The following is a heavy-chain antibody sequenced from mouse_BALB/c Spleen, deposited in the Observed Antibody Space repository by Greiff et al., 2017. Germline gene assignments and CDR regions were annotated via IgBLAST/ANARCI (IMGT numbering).Heavy chain of an antibody. CDR3: AYGNYFDY. Sequence: VQLKQSGAELVRPGALVKLSCKASGFNIIDYYMHWVKQRPEQGLEWIGWIDPENGNTIYDPKFQGKASITADTSSNTAYLQLSSLTSEDTAVYYCAYGNYFDYWGQGTTLTVSS. CDR1: GFNIIDYY. D-gene: IGHD2-10*02. CDR2: IDPENGNT. V-gene: IGHV14-1*02. J-gene: IGHJ2*01.